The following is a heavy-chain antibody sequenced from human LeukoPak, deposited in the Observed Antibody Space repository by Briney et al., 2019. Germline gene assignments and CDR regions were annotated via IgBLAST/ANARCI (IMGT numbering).Heavy chain of an antibody. Sequence: GGSLRLSCAASGFTFSSYWMSWVRQAPGKGLEWVANIKQDGSEKYYVDSVKGRFTISRDNAKNSLYLQMNSLRAEDTAVYYCAAGLDHDYGDFLGFDIWGQGTMVTVSS. CDR1: GFTFSSYW. J-gene: IGHJ3*02. CDR3: AAGLDHDYGDFLGFDI. V-gene: IGHV3-7*01. CDR2: IKQDGSEK. D-gene: IGHD4-17*01.